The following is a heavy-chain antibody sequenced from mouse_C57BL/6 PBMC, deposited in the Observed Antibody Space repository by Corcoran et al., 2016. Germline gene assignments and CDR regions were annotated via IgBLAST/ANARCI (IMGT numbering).Heavy chain of an antibody. CDR1: GYTFTDYN. J-gene: IGHJ3*01. Sequence: EVQLQQSGPELVKPGASVMIPCKASGYTFTDYNMVWVKQSHRKSLEWIGDINPNNGGTIYNQKFKGKATLTVDKSSSTAYMELRSLTSEDTAVYYCARPYYYGSSWFAYWGQGTLVTVSA. V-gene: IGHV1-18*01. D-gene: IGHD1-1*01. CDR2: INPNNGGT. CDR3: ARPYYYGSSWFAY.